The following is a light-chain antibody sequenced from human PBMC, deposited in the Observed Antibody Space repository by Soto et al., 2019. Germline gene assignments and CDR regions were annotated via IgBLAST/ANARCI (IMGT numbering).Light chain of an antibody. J-gene: IGKJ1*01. Sequence: IVLTQSPGTLSLSPGERATLSCRASQSISSSYLAWYQQKPGQAPRLLIYGASNRATAIPDRFSGSRSGTDFTLTISRLEPEDFAVYYCQQYGSSPTTFGQGTKVDIK. CDR1: QSISSSY. CDR2: GAS. CDR3: QQYGSSPTT. V-gene: IGKV3-20*01.